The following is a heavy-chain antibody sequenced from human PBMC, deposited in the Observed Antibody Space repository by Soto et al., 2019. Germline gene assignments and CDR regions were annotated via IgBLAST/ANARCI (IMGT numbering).Heavy chain of an antibody. D-gene: IGHD3-3*01. CDR2: ISYDGSNK. CDR1: GFPFISYA. J-gene: IGHJ3*02. V-gene: IGHV3-30-3*01. CDR3: ARDYEAGYDFWSGYHDAFDI. Sequence: GWSLRLSCAASGFPFISYAMHWVRQAQGEGLDWVAVISYDGSNKYYADSVKGRFTISRDNSKNTLYLQMNSLRAEDTAVYYCARDYEAGYDFWSGYHDAFDIWGQGTMVTFSS.